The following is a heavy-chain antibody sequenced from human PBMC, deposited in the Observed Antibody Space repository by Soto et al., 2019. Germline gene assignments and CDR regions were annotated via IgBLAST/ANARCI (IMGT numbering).Heavy chain of an antibody. Sequence: QVQLQESGPGLVKPSQTLSLTCTVSGGSISSGDYYWSWIRQPPGKGLEWIGYIYYSGSTYYNPSLKSRVTIXXDXSXXQSSLKLSSVTAADTAVYYCASPGPYSSSWFRFDCWGQGTLVTVSS. V-gene: IGHV4-30-4*01. CDR1: GGSISSGDYY. CDR3: ASPGPYSSSWFRFDC. CDR2: IYYSGST. D-gene: IGHD6-13*01. J-gene: IGHJ4*02.